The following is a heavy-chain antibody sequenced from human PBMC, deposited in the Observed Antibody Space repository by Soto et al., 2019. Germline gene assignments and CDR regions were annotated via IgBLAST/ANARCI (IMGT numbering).Heavy chain of an antibody. V-gene: IGHV1-69*13. CDR1: GGTFSSYA. CDR3: ARDHRDSSGYYWIGY. CDR2: IIPIFATA. Sequence: ASVKVSCKASGGTFSSYAISWVRQAPGQGLEWMGGIIPIFATANYAQEFQGRLTITADESTSTAYMELSSLRSEDTAVYSCARDHRDSSGYYWIGYWGQGTLVTVSS. J-gene: IGHJ4*02. D-gene: IGHD3-22*01.